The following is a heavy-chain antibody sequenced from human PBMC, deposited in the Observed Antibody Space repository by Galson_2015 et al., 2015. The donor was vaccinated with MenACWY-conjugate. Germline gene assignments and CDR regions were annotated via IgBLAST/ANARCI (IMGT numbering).Heavy chain of an antibody. CDR2: ISAYNGNT. CDR1: GYTFISYG. V-gene: IGHV1-18*04. CDR3: ARSDFWSGSPDAFDI. Sequence: SVKVSCKASGYTFISYGISWVRQAPGQGLEWMGWISAYNGNTNYAQKLQGRVTMTTDTSTSTAYMVLRSLRSDDTAVYYCARSDFWSGSPDAFDIWGQGTMVTVSS. J-gene: IGHJ3*02. D-gene: IGHD3-3*01.